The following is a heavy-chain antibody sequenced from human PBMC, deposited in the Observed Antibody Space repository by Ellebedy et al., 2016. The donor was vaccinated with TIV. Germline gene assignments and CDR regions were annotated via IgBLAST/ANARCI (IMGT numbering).Heavy chain of an antibody. CDR2: VYPDSGTT. CDR3: AREEPHTGGFDF. D-gene: IGHD2-8*02. J-gene: IGHJ4*02. CDR1: GYTFITYY. V-gene: IGHV1-46*01. Sequence: AASVKVSCMAPGYTFITYYLHWVRLAPGKGLEYVGVVYPDSGTTSYAQRFQGRVTMTWDTSTSTVYLDLSSLRSDDTAVYYCAREEPHTGGFDFWGQGTLVTVS.